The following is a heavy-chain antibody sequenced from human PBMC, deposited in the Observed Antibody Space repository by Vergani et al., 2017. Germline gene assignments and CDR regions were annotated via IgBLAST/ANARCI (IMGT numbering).Heavy chain of an antibody. CDR2: ISPKTGDT. CDR1: ESTFSDYN. J-gene: IGHJ5*01. Sequence: QVQLMQSGPVMKKPGGSMKVSCQASESTFSDYNIHWLRQAPGQGLQWMGWISPKTGDTYYLQRFQDRVTMTRDASTKTVYLKMTRLTSDDTAIYYCAHSWNFGRRDWFDSWGPGTLVTVSS. V-gene: IGHV1-2*02. CDR3: AHSWNFGRRDWFDS. D-gene: IGHD1-26*01.